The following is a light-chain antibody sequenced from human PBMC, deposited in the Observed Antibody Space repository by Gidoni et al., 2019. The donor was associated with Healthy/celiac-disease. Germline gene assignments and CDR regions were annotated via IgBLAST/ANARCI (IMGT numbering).Light chain of an antibody. CDR1: QSVSSSY. Sequence: EIVLPQSPGTLSLYPGERSTLSCRSSQSVSSSYLAWYQQKPGQAPMLLIYCASSRATGIPDRFSGSGSGTDFTLTISRLEPEDFAVYYCQQYGSSPLTFGGGTKVEIK. CDR2: CAS. V-gene: IGKV3-20*01. CDR3: QQYGSSPLT. J-gene: IGKJ4*01.